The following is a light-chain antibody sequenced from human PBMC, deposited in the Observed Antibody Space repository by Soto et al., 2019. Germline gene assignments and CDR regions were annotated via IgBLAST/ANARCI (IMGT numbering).Light chain of an antibody. Sequence: DIQMTQSPSTLSASVGDRVSITCRASQSVDRYLAWYQQKPGKAPHLLIYDASSLESGVPSRFSGSGSGTEFTLTISGLQPDDFATYYCQQYSSYWTFGQGTKV. V-gene: IGKV1-5*01. CDR3: QQYSSYWT. CDR1: QSVDRY. J-gene: IGKJ1*01. CDR2: DAS.